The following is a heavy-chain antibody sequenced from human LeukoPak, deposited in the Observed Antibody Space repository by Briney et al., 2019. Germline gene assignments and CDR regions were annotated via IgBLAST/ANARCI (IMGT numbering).Heavy chain of an antibody. Sequence: PGGSLRLSRAASGFTPSSYSMNWVRQAPGKGLEWVSYISSSSSTIFYADSVKGRFTISRDNAKNSLYLQMNSLKTEDTAVYYCTRHVGSGYCSSTSCGPTVTTFGYYYYGMDVWGQGTTVTVSS. D-gene: IGHD2-2*01. J-gene: IGHJ6*02. CDR2: ISSSSSTI. CDR3: TRHVGSGYCSSTSCGPTVTTFGYYYYGMDV. V-gene: IGHV3-48*01. CDR1: GFTPSSYS.